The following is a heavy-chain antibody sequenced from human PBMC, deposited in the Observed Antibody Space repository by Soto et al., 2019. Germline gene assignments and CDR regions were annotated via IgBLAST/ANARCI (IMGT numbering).Heavy chain of an antibody. J-gene: IGHJ3*02. CDR2: MNPNSGNT. CDR1: GYTFTSYD. Sequence: GASVKVSCKASGYTFTSYDINWVRQATGQGLEWMGWMNPNSGNTGYAQKFQGRVTMTRNTSTSTAYMELSSLRSEDTAVYYCARGRTYYDILTGLSREAFDIWGQGTMVTVSS. CDR3: ARGRTYYDILTGLSREAFDI. D-gene: IGHD3-9*01. V-gene: IGHV1-8*01.